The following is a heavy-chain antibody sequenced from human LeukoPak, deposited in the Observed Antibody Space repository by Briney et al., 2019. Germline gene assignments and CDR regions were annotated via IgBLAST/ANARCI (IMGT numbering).Heavy chain of an antibody. CDR2: ITPNNGGT. CDR3: ARDTYALAVAGSGAFDI. V-gene: IGHV1-2*02. D-gene: IGHD6-19*01. J-gene: IGHJ3*02. Sequence: ASVKVSCKASGYTFTGYYMHWVRQAPGQGLEWMGWITPNNGGTKYAEKFQGRVTMTRDTSISTAYMELSSLRSDDTAIYYCARDTYALAVAGSGAFDIWGQGTMVTVSS. CDR1: GYTFTGYY.